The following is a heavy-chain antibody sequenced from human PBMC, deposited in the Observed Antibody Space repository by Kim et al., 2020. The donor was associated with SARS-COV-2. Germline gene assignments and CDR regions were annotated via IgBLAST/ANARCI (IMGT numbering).Heavy chain of an antibody. V-gene: IGHV4-4*02. Sequence: SETLSLTCAVSGGSISSSNWWSWVRQPPGKGLEWIGEIYHSGSTNYNPSLKSRVTISVDKSKNQFSLKLSSVTAADTAVYYCARASTAGSYSSSWYPYYYYYGMDVWGQGTTVTVSS. D-gene: IGHD6-13*01. CDR3: ARASTAGSYSSSWYPYYYYYGMDV. J-gene: IGHJ6*02. CDR1: GGSISSSNW. CDR2: IYHSGST.